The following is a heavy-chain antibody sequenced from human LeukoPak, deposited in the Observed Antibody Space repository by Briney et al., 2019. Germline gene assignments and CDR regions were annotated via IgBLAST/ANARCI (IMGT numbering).Heavy chain of an antibody. J-gene: IGHJ5*02. Sequence: GASVKVSCKASGYTFTGYYMHWVRQAPGQGLEWMGWINPNSGGTNYAQKFQGRVTMTRDTSISTAYVELSRLRSDDTAVYYCARGPPNIVLMVYALNWFDPWGQGTLVTVSS. D-gene: IGHD2-8*01. CDR3: ARGPPNIVLMVYALNWFDP. V-gene: IGHV1-2*02. CDR2: INPNSGGT. CDR1: GYTFTGYY.